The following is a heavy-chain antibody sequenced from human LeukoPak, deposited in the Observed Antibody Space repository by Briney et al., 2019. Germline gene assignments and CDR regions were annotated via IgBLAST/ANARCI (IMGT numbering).Heavy chain of an antibody. J-gene: IGHJ3*02. Sequence: KLGGSLRLSCAASGFTFSSYSMNWVRQAPGKGLEWVSSISSSSSYIYYADSVKGRFTISRDNAKNSLYLQMNSLRAEDTAVYYCARVPGVRSPSYAFDIWGQGTMVTVSS. V-gene: IGHV3-21*01. D-gene: IGHD2-8*01. CDR1: GFTFSSYS. CDR2: ISSSSSYI. CDR3: ARVPGVRSPSYAFDI.